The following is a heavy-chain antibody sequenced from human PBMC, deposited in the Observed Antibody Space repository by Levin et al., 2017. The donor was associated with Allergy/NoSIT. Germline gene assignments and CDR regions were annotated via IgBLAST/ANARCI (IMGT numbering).Heavy chain of an antibody. CDR1: GYTFTNYA. D-gene: IGHD2-8*02. V-gene: IGHV7-4-1*02. J-gene: IGHJ6*02. CDR2: ISTSTVIP. Sequence: GESLKISCKASGYTFTNYAMNWVRQAPGRGLEWMGWISTSTVIPTYARGFTGRLVFSLDTSVSTAYLEISSLKAEDSAMYYCAREGICTDPNCPKGGYYYSGMDVWGQGTTVTVSS. CDR3: AREGICTDPNCPKGGYYYSGMDV.